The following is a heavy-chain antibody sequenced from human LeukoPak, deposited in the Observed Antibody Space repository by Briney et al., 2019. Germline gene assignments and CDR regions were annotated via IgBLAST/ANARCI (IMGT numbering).Heavy chain of an antibody. J-gene: IGHJ4*02. CDR1: RFTFSSYA. CDR2: ISGSGGST. V-gene: IGHV3-23*01. Sequence: PGGSLRLSCAASRFTFSSYAMSWVRQAPGKGLEWVSAISGSGGSTYYADSVKGRFTISRDNSKNTLYLQMNSLRAEDTAVYYCAKDYFPHRDTMIVVVITPDYWGQGTLVTVSS. CDR3: AKDYFPHRDTMIVVVITPDY. D-gene: IGHD3-22*01.